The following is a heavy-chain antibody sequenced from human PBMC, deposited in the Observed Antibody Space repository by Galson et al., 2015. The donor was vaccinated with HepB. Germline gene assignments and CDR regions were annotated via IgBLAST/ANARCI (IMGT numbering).Heavy chain of an antibody. CDR1: GYTFTTYT. CDR2: INAGNGNT. Sequence: SVTVSCKASGYTFTTYTIHWVRQAPGQRLEWMGRINAGNGNTKYSQKFQGRVTISRDTSASTANMELSSLRSEDTAVYYCARAGAVAGYWYFDLWGRGTLVTVSS. CDR3: ARAGAVAGYWYFDL. V-gene: IGHV1-3*01. J-gene: IGHJ2*01. D-gene: IGHD6-19*01.